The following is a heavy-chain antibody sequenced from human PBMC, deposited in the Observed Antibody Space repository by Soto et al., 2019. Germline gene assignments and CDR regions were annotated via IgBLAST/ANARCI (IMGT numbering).Heavy chain of an antibody. CDR2: INHSGST. D-gene: IGHD5-12*01. J-gene: IGHJ4*02. CDR3: ARGKLTNTRRGYSGYDSKQGSVTTAFDY. Sequence: QVQLQQWGAGLLKPSETLSLTCAVYGGSFSGYYWSWIRQPPGKGLEWIGEINHSGSTNYNPSLKSRVTISVDTSKNQFSLKLSSVTAADTAVYYCARGKLTNTRRGYSGYDSKQGSVTTAFDYWGQGTLVTVSS. CDR1: GGSFSGYY. V-gene: IGHV4-34*01.